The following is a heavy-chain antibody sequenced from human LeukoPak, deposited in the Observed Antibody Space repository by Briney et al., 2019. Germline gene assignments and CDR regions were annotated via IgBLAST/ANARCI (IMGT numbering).Heavy chain of an antibody. CDR2: ILVGSGNT. CDR1: GFTFTSTA. V-gene: IGHV1-58*01. J-gene: IGHJ4*02. D-gene: IGHD2-2*01. CDR3: AAKPADTSSSAW. Sequence: SVKVSCKASGFTFTSTAVQWVRQARGQRLEWIGWILVGSGNTNYAQMFQERVTLTWDVSTSTAYMVLSSLRSEDTAIYYCAAKPADTSSSAWWGQGTLVTVSS.